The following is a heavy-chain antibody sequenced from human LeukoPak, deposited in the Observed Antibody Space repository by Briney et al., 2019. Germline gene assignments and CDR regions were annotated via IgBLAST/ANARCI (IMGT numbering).Heavy chain of an antibody. V-gene: IGHV3-9*01. Sequence: PGGSLRLSCAASGFSFDDYAMHWVRQAPGKGLEWVSGITWNSGNIGYADSVKGRFTISRDNAKNSLYLQMNSLRAEDTAVYYCARSRNVLDYWGQGTLVTVSS. CDR1: GFSFDDYA. CDR3: ARSRNVLDY. CDR2: ITWNSGNI. D-gene: IGHD4-11*01. J-gene: IGHJ4*02.